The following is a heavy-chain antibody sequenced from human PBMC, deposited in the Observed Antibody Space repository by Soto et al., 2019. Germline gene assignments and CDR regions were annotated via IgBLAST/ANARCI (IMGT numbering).Heavy chain of an antibody. V-gene: IGHV3-48*03. CDR2: ISSSGSTI. CDR3: ARDLLRGYSYGNWFDP. CDR1: GFTFSSYE. Sequence: GGSLRLSCAASGFTFSSYEMNWVRQAPGKGLEWVSYISSSGSTIYYADSVKGRFTISRDNAKNSLYLQMNSLRAEDTAVYYCARDLLRGYSYGNWFDPWGQGTLVTVSS. D-gene: IGHD5-18*01. J-gene: IGHJ5*02.